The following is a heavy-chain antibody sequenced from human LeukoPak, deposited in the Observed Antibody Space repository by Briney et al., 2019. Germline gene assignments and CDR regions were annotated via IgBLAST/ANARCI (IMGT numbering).Heavy chain of an antibody. J-gene: IGHJ3*02. CDR2: INWNGGST. CDR3: ARAANYYDSSGSRGEDAFDI. V-gene: IGHV3-20*01. CDR1: GFTSDDYG. D-gene: IGHD3-22*01. Sequence: GGSLRLSCAASGFTSDDYGMSWVRQAPGKGLEWVSGINWNGGSTGYADSVKGRFTISRDNAKNSLYLQMNSLRAEDTALYHCARAANYYDSSGSRGEDAFDIWGQGTMVTVSS.